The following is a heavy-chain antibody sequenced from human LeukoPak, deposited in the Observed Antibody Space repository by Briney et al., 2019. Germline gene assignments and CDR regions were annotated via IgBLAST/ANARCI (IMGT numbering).Heavy chain of an antibody. CDR1: GGSFSSSSYY. CDR3: ASRWLHPTASPDY. CDR2: MYYSGST. V-gene: IGHV4-39*01. D-gene: IGHD5-24*01. Sequence: SETLSLTCTVSGGSFSSSSYYWGWIRQPPGKGLEWIGSMYYSGSTYYNPSLKSRVNISVDTSKNQFSLKLSSVTAADTAVYYCASRWLHPTASPDYWGQGTLVTDPS. J-gene: IGHJ4*02.